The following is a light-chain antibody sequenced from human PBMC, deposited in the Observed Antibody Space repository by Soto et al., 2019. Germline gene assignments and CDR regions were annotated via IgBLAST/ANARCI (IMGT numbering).Light chain of an antibody. CDR1: LNVNSY. CDR2: DAS. CDR3: QQRQYWPPIT. Sequence: DIVLTQSPATLSLSPGERATLSCRASLNVNSYLAWYQQKPGQAPRLLIYDASNRAAGIPARFSGSGSGTDFTLTISSLEPEDFAIYYCQQRQYWPPITFGQGTRLEI. V-gene: IGKV3-11*01. J-gene: IGKJ5*01.